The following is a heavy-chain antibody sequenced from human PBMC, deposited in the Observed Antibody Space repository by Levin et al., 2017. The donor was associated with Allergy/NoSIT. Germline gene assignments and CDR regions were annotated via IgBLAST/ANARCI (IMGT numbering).Heavy chain of an antibody. Sequence: GGSLRLSCAASGFTFSNAWMSWVRQAPGKGLEWVGRVRSETDGGAIDYAAPVKGRFTISRDDSKNTLYLQMNSLKTEDTAVYYCVESSGGHTSDYFDYWGQGTLVTVSS. CDR3: VESSGGHTSDYFDY. CDR1: GFTFSNAW. D-gene: IGHD6-19*01. J-gene: IGHJ4*02. V-gene: IGHV3-15*01. CDR2: VRSETDGGAI.